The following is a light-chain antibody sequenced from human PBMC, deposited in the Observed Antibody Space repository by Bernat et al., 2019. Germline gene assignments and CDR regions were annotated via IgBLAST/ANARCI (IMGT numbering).Light chain of an antibody. CDR1: QDISKY. CDR3: QQYDRYPLT. V-gene: IGKV1-16*01. CDR2: GAS. J-gene: IGKJ4*01. Sequence: DIQMTQSPSSLSASVGDRVTITCRATQDISKYLVWFQQKPGKAPKSLIYGASTLHSGVPSRFSGSGSGTDFTLTISSLQPDDLATYYCQQYDRYPLTFGGGTKVEVK.